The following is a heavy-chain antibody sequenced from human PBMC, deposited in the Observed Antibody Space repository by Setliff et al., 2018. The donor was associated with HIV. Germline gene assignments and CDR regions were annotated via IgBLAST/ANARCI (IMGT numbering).Heavy chain of an antibody. CDR1: GFTFNTYA. D-gene: IGHD2-15*01. CDR2: ISGSGGST. V-gene: IGHV3-23*01. CDR3: AKNGISGGAYPPYYFDY. J-gene: IGHJ4*01. Sequence: GGSLRLSCAASGFTFNTYAMSWVRQAPGKGLEWVSVISGSGGSTFYADSVKGRFTISRDNSKNTLYLLMNGLRVEDTAVYYCAKNGISGGAYPPYYFDYWGHGTLVTVSS.